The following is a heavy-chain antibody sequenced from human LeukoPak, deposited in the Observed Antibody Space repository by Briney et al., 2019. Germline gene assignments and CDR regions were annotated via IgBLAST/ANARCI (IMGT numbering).Heavy chain of an antibody. Sequence: GGSLRLSCAASGFTFSNYWMSWVRQAPGKGLEWGSAISGSGGSRYYADSVKGRFTISRDNSKNTLYLQMNSLRAEDTAVYYCAKDYYHWNQRGGYALDIWGQGTMVTVSS. V-gene: IGHV3-23*01. CDR3: AKDYYHWNQRGGYALDI. D-gene: IGHD1-20*01. CDR1: GFTFSNYW. CDR2: ISGSGGSR. J-gene: IGHJ3*02.